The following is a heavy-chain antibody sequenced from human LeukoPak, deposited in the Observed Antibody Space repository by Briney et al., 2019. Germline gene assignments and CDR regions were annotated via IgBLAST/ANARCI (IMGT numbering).Heavy chain of an antibody. Sequence: ASVKVSCKASGRTFSSYAISWVRQAPGQGLEWMGGIIPIFGTANYAQKFRGRVTITADESTSTAYMELSRLRSDDTAVYYCARGDYGDYDLNYWGQGTLVAVSS. D-gene: IGHD4-17*01. CDR3: ARGDYGDYDLNY. CDR1: GRTFSSYA. J-gene: IGHJ4*02. CDR2: IIPIFGTA. V-gene: IGHV1-69*13.